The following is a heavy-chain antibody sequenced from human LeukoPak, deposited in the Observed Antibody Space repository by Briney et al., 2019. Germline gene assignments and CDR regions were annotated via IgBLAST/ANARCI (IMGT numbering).Heavy chain of an antibody. Sequence: GGSLRLSCAASGFIFSTCAMSWVRQAPGKGLEWVSTVSGSGGTTYYADSVKGRFTISRDNSKNTLYLQMNSLTAEDTAVYYCARDLYDSSESAFDIWGQGTMVTVSS. CDR2: VSGSGGTT. J-gene: IGHJ3*02. CDR1: GFIFSTCA. D-gene: IGHD3-22*01. V-gene: IGHV3-23*01. CDR3: ARDLYDSSESAFDI.